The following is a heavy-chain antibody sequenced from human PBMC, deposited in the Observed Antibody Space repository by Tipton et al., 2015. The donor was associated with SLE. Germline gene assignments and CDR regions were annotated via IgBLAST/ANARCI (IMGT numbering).Heavy chain of an antibody. CDR2: VYSSGST. Sequence: GLVKPSETLSLTCTVSGDSISSYYWSWIRQHPGKGLEWIGYVYSSGSTEYNPSLKSRVTISVDTSKNQFSLNLTSVTAADTALYYCARAGYNSGWYGRGFDNWGQGTLVTVSS. J-gene: IGHJ4*02. D-gene: IGHD6-19*01. CDR3: ARAGYNSGWYGRGFDN. V-gene: IGHV4-59*12. CDR1: GDSISSYY.